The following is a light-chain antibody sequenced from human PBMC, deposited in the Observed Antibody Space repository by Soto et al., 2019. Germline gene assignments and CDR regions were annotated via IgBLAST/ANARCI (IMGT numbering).Light chain of an antibody. Sequence: DIQMTQSPSFVSASVGDRVTITCRASQDISSWLVWYQQKPGKAPKLLIHATSGLQSGVPSRFSGSGSGTDFTLTISNLQSEDFAVYYCQHYANWPLTFGGGTKVESK. CDR1: QDISSW. J-gene: IGKJ4*01. V-gene: IGKV1-12*01. CDR2: ATS. CDR3: QHYANWPLT.